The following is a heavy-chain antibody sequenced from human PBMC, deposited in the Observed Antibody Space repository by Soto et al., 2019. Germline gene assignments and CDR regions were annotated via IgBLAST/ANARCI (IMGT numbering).Heavy chain of an antibody. CDR1: ALSLSTSGMC. V-gene: IGHV2-70*01. CDR3: ARRAEHDYSNYYFDY. CDR2: IDWDDVK. J-gene: IGHJ4*02. D-gene: IGHD4-4*01. Sequence: SGPTLVNPXQTLTLTCTFSALSLSTSGMCVSWIRQPPGKALEWLALIDWDDVKYYSTSLKTRLTISKYTSKNQVVLTMTNMDPLDTATYYCARRAEHDYSNYYFDYWGQGTLVTVSS.